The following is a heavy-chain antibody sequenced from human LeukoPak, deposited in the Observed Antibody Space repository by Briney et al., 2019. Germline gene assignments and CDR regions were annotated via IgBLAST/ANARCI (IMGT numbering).Heavy chain of an antibody. CDR3: ARDSSGYQ. V-gene: IGHV3-21*01. J-gene: IGHJ4*02. Sequence: GGSLRLSCAASGFTFSSYSMNWVRQAPGKGLEWVSSISSSSGYIYYADSVKGRFTISRDNAKNSLYLQMNSLRAEDTAVYYCARDSSGYQWGQGTLVTVSS. D-gene: IGHD3-22*01. CDR1: GFTFSSYS. CDR2: ISSSSGYI.